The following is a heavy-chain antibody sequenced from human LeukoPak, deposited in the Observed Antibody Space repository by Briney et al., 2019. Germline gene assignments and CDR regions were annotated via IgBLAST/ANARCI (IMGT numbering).Heavy chain of an antibody. CDR2: IYPGDSDT. CDR1: GYSFTSYW. V-gene: IGHV5-51*07. Sequence: GESLKISCKGSGYSFTSYWIGWVHQMPGKGLEWMGIIYPGDSDTRYSPSFQGQVTISADKSISTAYLQWSSLKASDTAMYYCARPTGYYISLDAFDIWGQGTMVTVSS. J-gene: IGHJ3*02. CDR3: ARPTGYYISLDAFDI. D-gene: IGHD3-9*01.